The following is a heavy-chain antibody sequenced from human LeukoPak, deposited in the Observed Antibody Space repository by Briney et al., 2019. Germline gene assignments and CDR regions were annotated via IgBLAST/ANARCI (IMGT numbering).Heavy chain of an antibody. Sequence: SETLSLTCAVYGGSFSGYYWSWIRQPPGKGLEWIGEINHSGSTNYNPSLKSRVTISVDTSKNQFSLKLSSMTAADTAVYYCARGPYYYDSSGYPPYNWFDPWGQGTLVTVSS. CDR3: ARGPYYYDSSGYPPYNWFDP. D-gene: IGHD3-22*01. CDR1: GGSFSGYY. V-gene: IGHV4-34*01. CDR2: INHSGST. J-gene: IGHJ5*02.